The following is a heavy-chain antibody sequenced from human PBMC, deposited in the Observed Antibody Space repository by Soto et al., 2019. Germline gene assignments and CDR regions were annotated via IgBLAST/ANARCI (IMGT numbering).Heavy chain of an antibody. CDR2: IKQDGSEK. D-gene: IGHD2-2*01. V-gene: IGHV3-7*03. CDR1: GFTFSSYW. Sequence: GGSLRLSCAASGFTFSSYWMSWVRQAPGKGLEWVANIKQDGSEKYYVDSVKGRFTISRDNAKNSLYLQMNSLRAEDTAVYYCARAGGYCSSTSCTYYYYYYGMDVWGQGTTVTVSS. J-gene: IGHJ6*02. CDR3: ARAGGYCSSTSCTYYYYYYGMDV.